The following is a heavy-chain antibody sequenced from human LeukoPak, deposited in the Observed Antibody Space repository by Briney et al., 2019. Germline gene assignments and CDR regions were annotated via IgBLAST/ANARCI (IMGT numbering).Heavy chain of an antibody. J-gene: IGHJ4*02. D-gene: IGHD6-19*01. Sequence: GASVKVSCKASGYTFTGYYMHWVRQAPGQGLEWMGWINPNSGGTNYAQKFQGRVTMTRDTSISTAYMELSRLRSDDTAVYYCARESVAGTGEILYYFDYWGQGTLVTVSS. V-gene: IGHV1-2*02. CDR1: GYTFTGYY. CDR2: INPNSGGT. CDR3: ARESVAGTGEILYYFDY.